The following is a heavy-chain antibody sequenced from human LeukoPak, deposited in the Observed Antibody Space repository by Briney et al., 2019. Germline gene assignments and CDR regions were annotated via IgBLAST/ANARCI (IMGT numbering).Heavy chain of an antibody. D-gene: IGHD3-3*01. J-gene: IGHJ4*02. CDR1: GGSISSSSYY. CDR2: IYYSGST. V-gene: IGHV4-39*01. Sequence: SETLSLTCTVSGGSISSSSYYWGWSRQPPGKGLEWIGSIYYSGSTYYNPSLKSRVTISVDTSKNQFSLKLSSVTAADTAVYYCARRLGITIFGVVIDDYFDYWGQGTLVTVSS. CDR3: ARRLGITIFGVVIDDYFDY.